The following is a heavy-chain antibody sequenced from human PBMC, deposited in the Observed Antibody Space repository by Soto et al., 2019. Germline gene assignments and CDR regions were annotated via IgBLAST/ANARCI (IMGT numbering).Heavy chain of an antibody. CDR3: AREMRSGFDY. V-gene: IGHV1-3*01. CDR2: INAGNGNT. D-gene: IGHD6-19*01. J-gene: IGHJ4*02. CDR1: GYTFASYA. Sequence: ASVKVSCKASGYTFASYARHWVRQAPGQRLEWMGWINAGNGNTKYSQKFQGRDTITRDTSASTAYMELSSLRSEDTAVYYCAREMRSGFDYWGQGTLVTVSS.